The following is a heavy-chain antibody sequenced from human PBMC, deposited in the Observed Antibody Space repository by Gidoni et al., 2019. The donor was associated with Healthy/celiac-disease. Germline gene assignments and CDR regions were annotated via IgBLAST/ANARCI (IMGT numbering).Heavy chain of an antibody. D-gene: IGHD4-17*01. J-gene: IGHJ2*01. CDR3: ARDENGDYRPWYFDL. CDR2: IWYDGSNK. Sequence: SSYGMHWVRQAPGKGLEWVAVIWYDGSNKYYADSVKGRFTISRDNSKNTLYLQMNSLRAEDTAVYYCARDENGDYRPWYFDLWGRGTLVTVSS. CDR1: SSYG. V-gene: IGHV3-33*01.